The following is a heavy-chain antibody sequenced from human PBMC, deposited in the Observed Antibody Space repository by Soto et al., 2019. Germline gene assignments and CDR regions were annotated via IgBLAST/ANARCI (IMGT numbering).Heavy chain of an antibody. Sequence: PSQTLSLTCAISGDSVSSNTAAWNWIRSSPSRGLEWLGRTYDRSNWRHDYAVSVKSRITVNPDTSKNHFSLQLNSVTPDDTAVYYCARGVAGSGFDLWGQGTLVTVSS. V-gene: IGHV6-1*01. J-gene: IGHJ4*02. CDR3: ARGVAGSGFDL. D-gene: IGHD6-19*01. CDR1: GDSVSSNTAA. CDR2: TYDRSNWRH.